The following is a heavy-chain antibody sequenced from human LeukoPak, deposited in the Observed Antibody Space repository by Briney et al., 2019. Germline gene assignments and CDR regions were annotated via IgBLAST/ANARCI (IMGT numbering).Heavy chain of an antibody. CDR3: ARAQPYYYDSSGYYFDY. D-gene: IGHD3-22*01. V-gene: IGHV4-59*01. J-gene: IGHJ4*02. CDR1: GGSISSYY. Sequence: SETLSLTCTVSGGSISSYYWSWIRQPPGKGLGWIGYIYYSGSTNYNPSLKSRVTISVDTSKNQFSLKLSSVTAADTAVYYCARAQPYYYDSSGYYFDYWGQGTLVTVSS. CDR2: IYYSGST.